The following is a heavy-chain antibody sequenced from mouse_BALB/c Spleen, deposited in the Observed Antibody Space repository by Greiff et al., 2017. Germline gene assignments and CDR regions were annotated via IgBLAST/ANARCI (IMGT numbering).Heavy chain of an antibody. CDR1: GFTFTDYY. V-gene: IGHV7-3*02. J-gene: IGHJ3*01. CDR2: IRNKANGYTT. Sequence: EVQVVESGGGLVQPGGSLRLSCATSGFTFTDYYMSWVRQPPGKALEWLGFIRNKANGYTTEYSASVKGRFTISRDNSQSILYLQMNTLRAEDSATYYCARVHRGGITTGFAYWGQGTLVTVSA. CDR3: ARVHRGGITTGFAY. D-gene: IGHD2-4*01.